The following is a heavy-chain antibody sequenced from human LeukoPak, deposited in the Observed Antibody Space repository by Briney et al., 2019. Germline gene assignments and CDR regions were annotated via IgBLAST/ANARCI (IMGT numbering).Heavy chain of an antibody. V-gene: IGHV3-11*04. CDR2: ISSSGDTI. CDR3: AREEAVAGLYYYYYMDV. D-gene: IGHD6-19*01. J-gene: IGHJ6*03. Sequence: GGSLRLSCAASGFTFSDYYMSWIRQAPGKGLEWISYISSSGDTIFYADSVKGRFTISRDNAKNSLYLQMNSLRAEDTAVYYCAREEAVAGLYYYYYMDVWGKGTTVTVSS. CDR1: GFTFSDYY.